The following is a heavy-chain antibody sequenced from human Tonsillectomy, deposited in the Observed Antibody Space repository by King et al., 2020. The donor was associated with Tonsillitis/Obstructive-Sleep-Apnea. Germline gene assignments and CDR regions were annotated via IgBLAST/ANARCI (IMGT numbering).Heavy chain of an antibody. Sequence: LQLQESGPGLVKPSETLSLTCTVSVGSVSSRNYYWGRIRQPPGKGLEWVGSIYYDGTTYYNPSLKSRVTISVDTSKNQFSLKLNSVTVADTAVYYCVRQTDDNSVDYYYYMDVWGKGTTVTVSS. J-gene: IGHJ6*03. CDR2: IYYDGTT. CDR3: VRQTDDNSVDYYYYMDV. CDR1: VGSVSSRNYY. D-gene: IGHD4-23*01. V-gene: IGHV4-39*01.